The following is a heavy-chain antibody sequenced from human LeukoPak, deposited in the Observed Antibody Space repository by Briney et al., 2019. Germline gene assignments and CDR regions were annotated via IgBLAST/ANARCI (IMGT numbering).Heavy chain of an antibody. J-gene: IGHJ6*02. D-gene: IGHD4-17*01. Sequence: GASVKVSCKASGGTFSSYAISWVRQAPGQGLEWMGGIIPIFGTANYAQKLQGRVTITADESTSTAYMELSSLRSEDTAVYYCARDKRSTVTTVYYGMDVWGQGTTVTVSS. V-gene: IGHV1-69*13. CDR1: GGTFSSYA. CDR2: IIPIFGTA. CDR3: ARDKRSTVTTVYYGMDV.